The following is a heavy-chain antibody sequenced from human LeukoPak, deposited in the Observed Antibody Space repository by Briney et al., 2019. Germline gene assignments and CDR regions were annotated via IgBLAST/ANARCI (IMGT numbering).Heavy chain of an antibody. J-gene: IGHJ4*02. V-gene: IGHV1-69*04. CDR3: ARDLRSPTSRTVTPDY. CDR2: IIPILGIA. CDR1: GGTFSSYA. Sequence: ASVKVPCKASGGTFSSYAISWVRQAPGQGLEWMGRIIPILGIANYAQKFQGRVTITADKSTSTAYMELSSLRSEDTAVYYCARDLRSPTSRTVTPDYWGQGTLVTVSS. D-gene: IGHD4-17*01.